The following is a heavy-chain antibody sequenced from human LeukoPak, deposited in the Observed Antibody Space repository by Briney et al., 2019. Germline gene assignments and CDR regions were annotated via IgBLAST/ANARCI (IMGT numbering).Heavy chain of an antibody. V-gene: IGHV3-7*01. CDR1: GFTFSGHW. Sequence: GGSLRLSCAASGFTFSGHWMTWVRQAPGKGLQWVASIRQDGSVKYYVDSVQGRFIISRDNAMNSLYLQMNSLRAEDTAVYYCARWSHDSFGYYWISSWGQGTLVPVSS. CDR2: IRQDGSVK. D-gene: IGHD3-22*01. J-gene: IGHJ5*02. CDR3: ARWSHDSFGYYWISS.